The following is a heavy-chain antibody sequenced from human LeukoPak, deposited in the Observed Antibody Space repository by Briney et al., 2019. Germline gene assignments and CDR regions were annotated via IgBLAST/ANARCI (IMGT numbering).Heavy chain of an antibody. D-gene: IGHD4-17*01. CDR1: GFTFSSYS. J-gene: IGHJ4*02. Sequence: GGSLRLSCAASGFTFSSYSMSWVRQAPGKGLEWVSGISSNGRSTYYADSVKGRFTISTDNSKNTVYLQMNSLKAEDKAVFYCAKGVSRWDYGDYGLGYWGQRILVTVSS. V-gene: IGHV3-23*01. CDR3: AKGVSRWDYGDYGLGY. CDR2: ISSNGRST.